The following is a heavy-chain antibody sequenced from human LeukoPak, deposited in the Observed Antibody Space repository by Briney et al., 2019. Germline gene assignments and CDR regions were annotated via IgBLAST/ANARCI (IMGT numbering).Heavy chain of an antibody. CDR1: GFTVSFNY. D-gene: IGHD6-19*01. J-gene: IGHJ6*03. CDR2: IYSGGST. CDR3: ARAQWRTYSYYYMDV. V-gene: IGHV3-53*01. Sequence: GGSLRLSCAASGFTVSFNYMSWVRQAPGKGLEWISVIYSGGSTYYADSVKGRFTISRDDSKNTLYLQMNSLRAEDTAIYYCARAQWRTYSYYYMDVWGKGTTVTLSS.